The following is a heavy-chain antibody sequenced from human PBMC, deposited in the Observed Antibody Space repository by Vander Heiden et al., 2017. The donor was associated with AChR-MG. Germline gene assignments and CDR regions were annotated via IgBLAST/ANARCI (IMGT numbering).Heavy chain of an antibody. CDR2: INPNSGGT. CDR1: GYTFTGYY. J-gene: IGHJ4*02. V-gene: IGHV1-2*02. CDR3: AKTSYYDFWSGYWEASPYYFDY. D-gene: IGHD3-3*01. Sequence: QVQLVQSGAEVKKPGASVKVSCKASGYTFTGYYMHWVRQAPGQGLEWMGWINPNSGGTNYAQKFQGRVTMTRDTSISTAYMELSRLRSDDTAVYYCAKTSYYDFWSGYWEASPYYFDYWGQGTLVTVSS.